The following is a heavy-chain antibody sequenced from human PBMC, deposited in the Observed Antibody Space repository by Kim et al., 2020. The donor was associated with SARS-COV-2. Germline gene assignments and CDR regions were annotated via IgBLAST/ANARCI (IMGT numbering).Heavy chain of an antibody. CDR2: IYHSGST. D-gene: IGHD6-13*01. CDR1: GGSISSSNW. Sequence: SETLSLTCAVSGGSISSSNWWSWVRQPPGKGLEWMGEIYHSGSTNYNPSLKSRVTISVDKSKNQFSLKLSSVTAADTAVYYCARVVLDSSSWYMDWGQGTLVTVSS. CDR3: ARVVLDSSSWYMD. V-gene: IGHV4-4*02. J-gene: IGHJ4*02.